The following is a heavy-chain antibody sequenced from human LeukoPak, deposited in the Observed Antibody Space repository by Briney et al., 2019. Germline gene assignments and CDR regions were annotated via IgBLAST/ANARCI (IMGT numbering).Heavy chain of an antibody. J-gene: IGHJ4*02. Sequence: SVKVSCKASGFTFTSSAMQWVRQARGQRLEWIGWIVVGSGNTNYAQKFQERVTITRDMSTSTAYMELSSLRSEDTVVYYCAVPYDSSGPLDYWGQGTLVTVSS. V-gene: IGHV1-58*02. CDR3: AVPYDSSGPLDY. CDR2: IVVGSGNT. D-gene: IGHD3-22*01. CDR1: GFTFTSSA.